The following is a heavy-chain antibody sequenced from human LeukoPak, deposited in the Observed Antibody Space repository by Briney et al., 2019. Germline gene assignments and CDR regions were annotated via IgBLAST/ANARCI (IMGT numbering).Heavy chain of an antibody. Sequence: PSETLSLTCTVSGGSISRYYWSWIRQSAGKGLEWIGRIYASGSSGNTKYNPSLKSRVTISLDTSKNRFSLKVNSVTAADTAVYYCARDRDLRPHTSFDIWGQGTLVTVSP. D-gene: IGHD2-21*01. CDR1: GGSISRYY. V-gene: IGHV4-4*07. CDR2: IYASGSSGNT. CDR3: ARDRDLRPHTSFDI. J-gene: IGHJ3*02.